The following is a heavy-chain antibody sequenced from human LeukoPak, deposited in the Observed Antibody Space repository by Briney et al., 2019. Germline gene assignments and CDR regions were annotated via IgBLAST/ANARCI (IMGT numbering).Heavy chain of an antibody. J-gene: IGHJ4*02. Sequence: ASETLSLTCTVSGGSINSYYWSWIRQPPGKGLEWIGYIFYSGSTNYNPSLKSRVSMSVDTSKNQFSLKLSSVTAADTAVYYCAREDRVGSSSGLNYWGQGTLVTVSS. CDR2: IFYSGST. CDR1: GGSINSYY. V-gene: IGHV4-59*12. CDR3: AREDRVGSSSGLNY. D-gene: IGHD6-6*01.